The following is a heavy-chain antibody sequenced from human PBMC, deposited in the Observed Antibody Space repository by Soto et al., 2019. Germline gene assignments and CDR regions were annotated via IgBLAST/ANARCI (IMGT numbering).Heavy chain of an antibody. CDR3: ARINIEQQLVFDY. D-gene: IGHD6-13*01. CDR2: IYYSGST. CDR1: GGSISSYY. J-gene: IGHJ4*02. Sequence: PSETLSLTCTVSGGSISSYYWSWIRQPPGKGLEWIGYIYYSGSTNYNPSLKSRVTISVDTSKNQFSLKLSSVTAADTAVYYCARINIEQQLVFDYWGQGTLVTVSS. V-gene: IGHV4-59*01.